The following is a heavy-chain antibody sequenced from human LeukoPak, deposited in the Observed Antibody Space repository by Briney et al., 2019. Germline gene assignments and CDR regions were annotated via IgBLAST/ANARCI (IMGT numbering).Heavy chain of an antibody. CDR3: ARDEIAVAGGGDY. J-gene: IGHJ4*02. D-gene: IGHD6-19*01. V-gene: IGHV4-4*07. CDR1: GGSISGYF. Sequence: SETLSLTCTVSGGSISGYFWSWIRQPAGKGLEWIGRIYSSGSTNYNPSLRSRVTMSVDTSKNQFSLRLSSVTAADTAVYYCARDEIAVAGGGDYWGQGTLVTVSS. CDR2: IYSSGST.